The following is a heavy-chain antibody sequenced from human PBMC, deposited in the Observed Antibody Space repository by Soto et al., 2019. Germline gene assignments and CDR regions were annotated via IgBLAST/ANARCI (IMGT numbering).Heavy chain of an antibody. J-gene: IGHJ4*02. V-gene: IGHV3-33*08. CDR3: XXVDXXYGSKI. D-gene: IGHD3-10*01. CDR1: EITFSNYG. Sequence: QVQLVESGGGVVQPGRSLTLSCAASEITFSNYGMHWIRQAPGKGLEWVAVVWYDGTTTFYADSLQGRFTISRDNSKNTLYLQMXNLXXXDTAXXYXXXVDXXYGSKIWGQGTLVTVSS. CDR2: VWYDGTTT.